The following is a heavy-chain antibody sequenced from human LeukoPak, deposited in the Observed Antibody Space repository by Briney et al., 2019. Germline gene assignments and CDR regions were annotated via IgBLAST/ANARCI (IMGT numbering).Heavy chain of an antibody. CDR3: ARALQLLDAFDI. D-gene: IGHD2-2*01. CDR1: GYTFTSCD. Sequence: ASVKVSCKASGYTFTSCDINWVRQATGQGLEWMGWMNPNSGNTGYAQKFQGRVTMTRNTSISTAYMELSSLRSEDTAVYYCARALQLLDAFDIWGQGTMVTVSS. J-gene: IGHJ3*02. V-gene: IGHV1-8*01. CDR2: MNPNSGNT.